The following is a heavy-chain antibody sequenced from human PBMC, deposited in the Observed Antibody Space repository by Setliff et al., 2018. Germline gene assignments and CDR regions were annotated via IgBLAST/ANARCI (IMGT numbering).Heavy chain of an antibody. V-gene: IGHV1-69*13. J-gene: IGHJ3*02. D-gene: IGHD5-12*01. CDR2: IIPIFGTA. CDR3: ARDRPVGVATVDAFDI. Sequence: PGASVKVSCKASGGTFSSYAISWVRQAPGQGLEWMGGIIPIFGTANYAQKFQGRVTITADESTSTAYMELSSLRSEDTAVYYCARDRPVGVATVDAFDIWGQGTMVTVSS. CDR1: GGTFSSYA.